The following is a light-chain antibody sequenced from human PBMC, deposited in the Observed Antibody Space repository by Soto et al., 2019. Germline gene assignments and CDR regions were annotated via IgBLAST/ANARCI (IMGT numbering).Light chain of an antibody. Sequence: EIVMTQSPATLSVSPGETATLSCRASQSVSSHLAWYQETAGQAPRLLIYGASTRASGIPARFSGSGFGTELILTVSNLQSDEFAISYCHQYTDWALNFGGGTKVEIK. CDR1: QSVSSH. CDR3: HQYTDWALN. CDR2: GAS. V-gene: IGKV3-15*01. J-gene: IGKJ4*01.